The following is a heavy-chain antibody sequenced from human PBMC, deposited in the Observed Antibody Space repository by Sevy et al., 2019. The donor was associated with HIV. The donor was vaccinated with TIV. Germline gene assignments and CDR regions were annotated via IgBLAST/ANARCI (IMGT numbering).Heavy chain of an antibody. CDR3: AGENAWGRGYS. V-gene: IGHV4-59*08. CDR2: IYYNGHI. Sequence: SETLSLTCTVSGGSITSLYWNWIRQPPGKGLEWIANIYYNGHINCNPSLKSRVTLSLDTSKNQFSLRLSSVTAADTAMYYCAGENAWGRGYSWGQGTLVTASS. J-gene: IGHJ4*02. CDR1: GGSITSLY. D-gene: IGHD1-26*01.